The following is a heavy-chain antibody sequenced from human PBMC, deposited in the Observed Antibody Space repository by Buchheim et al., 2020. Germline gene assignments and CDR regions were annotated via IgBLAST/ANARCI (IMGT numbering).Heavy chain of an antibody. CDR1: GGSISSGGYY. CDR2: IYYSGST. V-gene: IGHV4-31*03. Sequence: QVQLQESGPGLVKPSQTLSLTCPVSGGSISSGGYYWSWIRQHPGKGLEWLGYIYYSGSTYYTPSLTSRVTISVDTPKNHFSLKLSSVTAADTAVYYCARGEKWLREPSKSAFDYWGQGTL. J-gene: IGHJ4*02. D-gene: IGHD5-12*01. CDR3: ARGEKWLREPSKSAFDY.